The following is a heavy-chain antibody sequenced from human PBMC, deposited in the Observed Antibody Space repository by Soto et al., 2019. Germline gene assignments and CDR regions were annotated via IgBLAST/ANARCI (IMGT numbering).Heavy chain of an antibody. CDR1: GFTFSSYE. J-gene: IGHJ4*02. Sequence: EVQLVESGGGLVQPGGSLRLSCAASGFTFSSYEMNWVRQAPGKGLEWVSYISSSGSTIYYADSVKGRFTISRDNAKNSLYLQMNSLRAEDTAVYYCASPASWFDYWGQGTLVTVSS. CDR3: ASPASWFDY. V-gene: IGHV3-48*03. CDR2: ISSSGSTI.